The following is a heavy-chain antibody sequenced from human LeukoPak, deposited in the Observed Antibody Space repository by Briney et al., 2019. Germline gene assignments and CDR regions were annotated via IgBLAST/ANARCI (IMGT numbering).Heavy chain of an antibody. J-gene: IGHJ4*02. CDR2: ISPLLGAS. Sequence: SVNVSCKASGGTFSDHIIFWVRQAPGQGLEWMGGISPLLGASNHTQKFQDRVRITADESASTAYMELSNLRSADTAVYYCATYDILTGFDYWGQGTLVTVSS. CDR1: GGTFSDHI. CDR3: ATYDILTGFDY. D-gene: IGHD3-9*01. V-gene: IGHV1-69*13.